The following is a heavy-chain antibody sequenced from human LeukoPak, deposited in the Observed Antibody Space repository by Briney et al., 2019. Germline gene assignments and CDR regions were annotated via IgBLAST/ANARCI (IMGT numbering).Heavy chain of an antibody. CDR3: ARIYCNSTSCDAFDY. V-gene: IGHV4-38-2*01. CDR2: IYHSGST. D-gene: IGHD2-2*01. Sequence: PSETLSLTRVVSGYSISSGYYWGWIRQPPGKGLEWIGSIYHSGSTYYNPSLKSRVTISVDTSKNQFSLKLSSVTAADTAVYYCARIYCNSTSCDAFDYWGQGTLVTVSS. J-gene: IGHJ4*02. CDR1: GYSISSGYY.